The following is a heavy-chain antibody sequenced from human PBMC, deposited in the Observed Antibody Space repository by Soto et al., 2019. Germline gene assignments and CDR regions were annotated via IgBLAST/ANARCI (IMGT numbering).Heavy chain of an antibody. D-gene: IGHD2-8*01. J-gene: IGHJ4*02. V-gene: IGHV1-46*01. Sequence: QVQLVQSGAEVKKPGASVKISCKASGYTFTSYYMHWVRQAPGQGLDWMGIINPSGGSTNYTQKLQGRVAMTRDTSTSTVYMELNSLRSEDTAVYYCARPPYPECINAVCYPLDYWGQGTLVTVSS. CDR2: INPSGGST. CDR1: GYTFTSYY. CDR3: ARPPYPECINAVCYPLDY.